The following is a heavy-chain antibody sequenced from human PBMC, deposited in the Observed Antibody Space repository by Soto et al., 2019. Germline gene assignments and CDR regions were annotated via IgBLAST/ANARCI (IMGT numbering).Heavy chain of an antibody. CDR3: ARKSSSSSWFDP. V-gene: IGHV1-18*01. Sequence: QVQLVQSGAEVKKPGASVKVSCKASGYTFFTYGITWVRQAPGQGLEWMGWISTYDGNTDYAQKLQVRVTMTKDTATRTAYMELRSLRSHDTAVYYCARKSSSSSWFDPWGQGNLVTVSS. D-gene: IGHD6-6*01. CDR1: GYTFFTYG. J-gene: IGHJ5*02. CDR2: ISTYDGNT.